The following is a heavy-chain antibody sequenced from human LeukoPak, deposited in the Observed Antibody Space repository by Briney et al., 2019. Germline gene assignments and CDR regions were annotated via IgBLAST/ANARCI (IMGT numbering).Heavy chain of an antibody. CDR1: RFTFSSYS. D-gene: IGHD6-19*01. CDR2: ISSSSSYI. CDR3: ASQTPRRLPIAVADYFDY. V-gene: IGHV3-21*01. J-gene: IGHJ4*02. Sequence: PGESLRLSCAASRFTFSSYSMNWVRQAPGKGLEWVSFISSSSSYIYYADSMKGRFTISRDNAKNSLYLQMNSLRAEDTAVYYCASQTPRRLPIAVADYFDYWGQGTLVTVSS.